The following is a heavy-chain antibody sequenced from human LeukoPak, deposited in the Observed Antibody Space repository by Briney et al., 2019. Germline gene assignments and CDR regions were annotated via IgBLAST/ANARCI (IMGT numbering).Heavy chain of an antibody. J-gene: IGHJ4*02. CDR3: ARTALAVPL. CDR1: GGSISNYF. D-gene: IGHD6-19*01. CDR2: IIYSGST. Sequence: PSGTLSLTCTVSGGSISNYFWSWLRQPPGKGLEWIGWIIYSGSTNYNPSLKSRVTISLDTSKNQFSLKLTSVAAADTAMYYGARTALAVPLWGQGALVTVSS. V-gene: IGHV4-59*13.